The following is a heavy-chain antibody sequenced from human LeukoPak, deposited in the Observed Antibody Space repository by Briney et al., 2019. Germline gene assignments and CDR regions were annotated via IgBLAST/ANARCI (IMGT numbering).Heavy chain of an antibody. V-gene: IGHV3-30*18. D-gene: IGHD1-14*01. J-gene: IGHJ4*02. CDR2: ISYDGSNK. CDR1: GFTFSSYG. Sequence: GGSLRLSCTASGFTFSSYGMHWVRQAPGKGLEWVAVISYDGSNKYYADSVKGRVTISRDNSKNTLYLQMNSLRAEDTAVYYCAKDWNHAFDYWGQGTLVTVSS. CDR3: AKDWNHAFDY.